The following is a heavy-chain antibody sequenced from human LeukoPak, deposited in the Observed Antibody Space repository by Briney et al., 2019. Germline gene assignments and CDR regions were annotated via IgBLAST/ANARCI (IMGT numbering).Heavy chain of an antibody. V-gene: IGHV3-23*01. D-gene: IGHD2-2*01. CDR2: ISGGGIGI. Sequence: GGSLRLSCAASGFTFSSYAMSWVRQAPGKGLEWVSAISGGGIGIYYADSLKGRFTISRDDSKNTLYLQMNNLRAEDTAVYYCTRRRGNQQPIDYWGQGTLVTVSS. CDR1: GFTFSSYA. CDR3: TRRRGNQQPIDY. J-gene: IGHJ4*02.